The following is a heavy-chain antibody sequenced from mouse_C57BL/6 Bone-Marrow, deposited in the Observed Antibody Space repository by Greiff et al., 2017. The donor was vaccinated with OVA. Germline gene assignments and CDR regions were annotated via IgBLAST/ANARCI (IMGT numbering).Heavy chain of an antibody. CDR2: IDPSDSST. Sequence: VQLQQPGAELVMPGASVKLSCKASGYTFTSYWMHWVKQRPGQGLEWIGEIDPSDSSTNYNQKFKGKSTLTVDKSSSTAYMQLSSLTSEDSAVYYCARDYYGSSWFAYWGQGTLVTVSA. V-gene: IGHV1-69*01. J-gene: IGHJ3*01. D-gene: IGHD1-1*01. CDR3: ARDYYGSSWFAY. CDR1: GYTFTSYW.